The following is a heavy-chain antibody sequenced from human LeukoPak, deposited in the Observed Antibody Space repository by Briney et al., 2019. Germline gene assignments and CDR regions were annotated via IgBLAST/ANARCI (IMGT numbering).Heavy chain of an antibody. D-gene: IGHD3-10*01. CDR1: GGSISSYY. Sequence: SETLSLTCTVSGGSISSYYWSWIRRPPGKGLEWIGYIYYSGSTDYNPSLKSRVTISVDTSKNQFSLKLSSVTAADTAVYYCARDLGSGELWFGEFKHWFDPWGQGTLVTVSS. CDR3: ARDLGSGELWFGEFKHWFDP. J-gene: IGHJ5*02. CDR2: IYYSGST. V-gene: IGHV4-59*01.